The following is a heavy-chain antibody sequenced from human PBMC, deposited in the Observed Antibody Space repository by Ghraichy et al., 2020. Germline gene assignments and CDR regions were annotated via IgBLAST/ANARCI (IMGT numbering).Heavy chain of an antibody. CDR1: GFTFSSYS. J-gene: IGHJ3*02. CDR3: ARDPYCGGDCFGVPFDI. D-gene: IGHD2-21*02. Sequence: GGSLRLSCAASGFTFSSYSMNWVRQAPGKGLEWVSSISSSSSYIYYADSVKGRFTISRDNAKNSLYLQMNSLRAEDTAVYYCARDPYCGGDCFGVPFDIWGQGTMVTVSS. CDR2: ISSSSSYI. V-gene: IGHV3-21*01.